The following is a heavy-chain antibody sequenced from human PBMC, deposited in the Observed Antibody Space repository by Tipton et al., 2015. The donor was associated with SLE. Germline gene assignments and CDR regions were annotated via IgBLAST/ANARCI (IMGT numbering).Heavy chain of an antibody. CDR2: ISTGGDT. V-gene: IGHV4-61*02. CDR3: ARGSYYMDV. Sequence: TLSLTCTLSGRSIGSGNYFWNWLRQPAGERLEWIGRISTGGDTSYNPSLKNRVTISIDISKNQFSLKMTSMTAADTAVYYCARGSYYMDVWDKGTTVTVSS. CDR1: GRSIGSGNYF. J-gene: IGHJ6*03.